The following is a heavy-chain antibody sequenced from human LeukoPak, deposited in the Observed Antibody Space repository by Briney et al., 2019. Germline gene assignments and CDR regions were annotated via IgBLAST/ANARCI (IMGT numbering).Heavy chain of an antibody. V-gene: IGHV1-2*02. CDR2: INPNSCDT. CDR1: VYTFTGYY. D-gene: IGHD3-16*01. Sequence: ASVNVSCKASVYTFTGYYMHCVPQAPGQGLEWMEWINPNSCDTNYAQTFQGRVTMTRDTSISTAYMELSRLRSDDTAAYYCAREIHLGRDYWGQGTLVTVSS. CDR3: AREIHLGRDY. J-gene: IGHJ4*02.